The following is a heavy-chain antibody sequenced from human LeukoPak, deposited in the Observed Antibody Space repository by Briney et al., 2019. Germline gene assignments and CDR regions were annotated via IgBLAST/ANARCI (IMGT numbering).Heavy chain of an antibody. CDR3: VRQPPGVYDTTQNWFDP. CDR1: GYSFPSYW. Sequence: GESLKISCKVSGYSFPSYWITWVRQVPGKGLEWMGRIAPSDSYTNYNPSFEGHVTMSVEKSITTVYLQWSSLKASDTAIYYCVRQPPGVYDTTQNWFDPWGQGTLVTVSS. CDR2: IAPSDSYT. V-gene: IGHV5-10-1*01. D-gene: IGHD3-22*01. J-gene: IGHJ5*02.